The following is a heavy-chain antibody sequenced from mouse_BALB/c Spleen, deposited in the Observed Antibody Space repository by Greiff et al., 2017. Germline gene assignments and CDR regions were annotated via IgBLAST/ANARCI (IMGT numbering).Heavy chain of an antibody. D-gene: IGHD4-1*01. V-gene: IGHV1S81*02. CDR2: INPSNGRT. Sequence: QVQLKQPGAELVKPGASVKLSCKASGYTFTSYWMHWVKQRPGQGLEWIGEINPSNGRTNYNEKFKSKATLTVDKSSSTAYMQLSSLTSEDSAVYYCARKGANWDVDYAMDYWGQGTSVTVSS. CDR3: ARKGANWDVDYAMDY. CDR1: GYTFTSYW. J-gene: IGHJ4*01.